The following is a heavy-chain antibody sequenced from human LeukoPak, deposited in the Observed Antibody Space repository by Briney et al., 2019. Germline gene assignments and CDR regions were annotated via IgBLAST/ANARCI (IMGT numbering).Heavy chain of an antibody. CDR1: GYTLTGYY. CDR2: INTNTGNP. CDR3: AMSRMGQLVSHFDY. Sequence: ASVKVSCKASGYTLTGYYMHWVRQAPGQGLEWMGWINTNTGNPTYAQGFTGRFVFSLDTSVSTAYLQISSLKAEDTAVYYCAMSRMGQLVSHFDYWGQGTLVTVSS. J-gene: IGHJ4*02. V-gene: IGHV7-4-1*02. D-gene: IGHD6-6*01.